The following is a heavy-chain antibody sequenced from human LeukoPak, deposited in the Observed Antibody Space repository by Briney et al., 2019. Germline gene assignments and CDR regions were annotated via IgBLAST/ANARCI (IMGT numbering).Heavy chain of an antibody. CDR2: IKEDGSIQ. CDR1: GFTLRSYW. CDR3: ARDVWTGVAVSDY. V-gene: IGHV3-7*01. Sequence: PGGSLRLSCVDSGFTLRSYWMTWVRQAPGKGLEWLANIKEDGSIQYYLDSVRGRFTISRDNAKTSVYLQLNSLRADDTAVYYCARDVWTGVAVSDYWGQGTLVTVSS. D-gene: IGHD6-19*01. J-gene: IGHJ4*02.